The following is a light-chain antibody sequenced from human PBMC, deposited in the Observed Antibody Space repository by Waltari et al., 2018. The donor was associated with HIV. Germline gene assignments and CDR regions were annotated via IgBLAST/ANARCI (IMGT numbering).Light chain of an antibody. CDR3: AVWDDSLRGGV. Sequence: QSVLTQPLSASGTPGQRVTISCSGSSSHIGDFSVSWYQHLPGAAPKLLIYANNRRPSGVPYRFSGARSGTSASLAISGLRSEDEAVYSCAVWDDSLRGGVFGGGTKLTVL. CDR2: ANN. V-gene: IGLV1-47*01. J-gene: IGLJ3*02. CDR1: SSHIGDFS.